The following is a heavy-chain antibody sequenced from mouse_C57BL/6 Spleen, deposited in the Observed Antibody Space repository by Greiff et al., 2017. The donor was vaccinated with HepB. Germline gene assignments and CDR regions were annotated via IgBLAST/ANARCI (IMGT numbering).Heavy chain of an antibody. V-gene: IGHV1-50*01. CDR3: ARQNYYGSSYYAMDY. D-gene: IGHD1-1*01. CDR2: IDPSDSYT. Sequence: QVQLQQPGAELVKPGASVKLSCKASGYNFTSYWMQWVKQRPGQGLEWIGEIDPSDSYTNYNQKFKGKATLTVDTSSSTAYLQLSSLTSEDSAVYYCARQNYYGSSYYAMDYWGQGTSVTVSS. CDR1: GYNFTSYW. J-gene: IGHJ4*01.